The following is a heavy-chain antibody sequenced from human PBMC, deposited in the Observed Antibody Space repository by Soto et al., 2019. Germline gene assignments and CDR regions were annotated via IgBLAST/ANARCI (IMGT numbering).Heavy chain of an antibody. CDR3: ARDDTTGLVDV. V-gene: IGHV4-59*01. CDR1: TGSMRTYY. CDR2: ISHTGRT. D-gene: IGHD3-9*01. Sequence: SETLSLTCSVSTGSMRTYYWTWLRQSPGKGLEWIGQISHTGRTKYNPSLESRVTISVDTPRKQLSLKLTSVTAADTALYYCARDDTTGLVDVWGQGFLVIVTS. J-gene: IGHJ4*02.